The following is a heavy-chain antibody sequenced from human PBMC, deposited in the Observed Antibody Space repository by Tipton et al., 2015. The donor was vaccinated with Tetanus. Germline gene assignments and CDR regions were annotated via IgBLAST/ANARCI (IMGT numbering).Heavy chain of an antibody. J-gene: IGHJ4*02. D-gene: IGHD3-10*01. CDR1: GFPFTTYG. Sequence: SLRLSCAASGFPFTTYGMTWVRPAPGKGLEWVAVITGSGVGTYYSDSLKGRFTVSRDNSRNTLYLQLNSLRVEDTAVYYCATARNKVSITRLQYWGPGTLVTVSS. CDR2: ITGSGVGT. CDR3: ATARNKVSITRLQY. V-gene: IGHV3-23*01.